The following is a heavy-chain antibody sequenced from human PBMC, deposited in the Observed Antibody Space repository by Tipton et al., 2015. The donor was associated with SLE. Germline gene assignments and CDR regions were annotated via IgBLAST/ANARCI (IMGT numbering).Heavy chain of an antibody. Sequence: LVQSGAEVKKPGASVKVSCKASGYTFTSYYMHWVRQAPGQGLEWMGIINTNGGGTIYAQKFQGRVTMSRDTSKNQLSLKLHYVTATDTAVYYCARGRDGMDVFVMDVWGPGTTVTVSS. D-gene: IGHD1-14*01. CDR3: ARGRDGMDVFVMDV. V-gene: IGHV1-46*01. J-gene: IGHJ6*02. CDR1: GYTFTSYY. CDR2: INTNGGGT.